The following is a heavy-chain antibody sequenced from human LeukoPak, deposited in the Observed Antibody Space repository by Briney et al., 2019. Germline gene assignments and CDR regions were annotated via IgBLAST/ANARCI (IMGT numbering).Heavy chain of an antibody. J-gene: IGHJ4*02. D-gene: IGHD3-10*01. Sequence: ASVKVSCKASGYTFTAYYIHWVRQAPGQGLKWMGWIHPNSGGTNDAQRFQGRVTMTRDTSISTAYMELSGLRSDDTALYYCARDGDFGSGSYYRGYFDYWGQGTLVTVSS. CDR3: ARDGDFGSGSYYRGYFDY. V-gene: IGHV1-2*02. CDR2: IHPNSGGT. CDR1: GYTFTAYY.